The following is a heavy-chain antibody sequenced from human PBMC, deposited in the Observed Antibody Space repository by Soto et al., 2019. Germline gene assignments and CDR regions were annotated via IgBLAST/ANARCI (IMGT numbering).Heavy chain of an antibody. CDR2: IRGFNPYT. J-gene: IGHJ6*02. V-gene: IGHV3-21*01. CDR1: GFTFRTYT. D-gene: IGHD2-15*01. Sequence: GGSLRLSCISSGFTFRTYTMNWVRQAPGKGLEWASGIRGFNPYTFYAESVKGRFTISRDNAKNSLYLQMNSLRAEDTAVYYCARDRGYDAHDYYYNAMDVWGQGTTVTVSS. CDR3: ARDRGYDAHDYYYNAMDV.